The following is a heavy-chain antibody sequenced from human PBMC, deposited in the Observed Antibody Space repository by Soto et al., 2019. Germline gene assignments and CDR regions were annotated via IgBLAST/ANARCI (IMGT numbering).Heavy chain of an antibody. CDR1: GDTFTGYY. D-gene: IGHD2-8*01. Sequence: RASVKVSCKASGDTFTGYYMHWVRQAPGQGLEWMGWINPDSGGTKFAQKFQGRVTMTRDTSISTAYLDLSRLTSDDTAVYYCARAEDKLMQYNYYHHGMDVWGQGTTVTVSS. J-gene: IGHJ6*02. CDR2: INPDSGGT. CDR3: ARAEDKLMQYNYYHHGMDV. V-gene: IGHV1-2*02.